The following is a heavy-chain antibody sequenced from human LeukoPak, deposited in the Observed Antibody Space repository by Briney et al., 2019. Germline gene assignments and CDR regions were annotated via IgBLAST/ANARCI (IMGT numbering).Heavy chain of an antibody. CDR3: ARDFRWSFDH. Sequence: GGSLRLSCAASGFTFTQFGMHWVRQAPGKGLEWISFISSGDGATYYADSVKGRFTISRDNAKKSVFLQVNSLRDEDTAVYYCARDFRWSFDHWGQGTLVTVSS. D-gene: IGHD6-13*01. CDR2: ISSGDGAT. CDR1: GFTFTQFG. J-gene: IGHJ4*02. V-gene: IGHV3-48*02.